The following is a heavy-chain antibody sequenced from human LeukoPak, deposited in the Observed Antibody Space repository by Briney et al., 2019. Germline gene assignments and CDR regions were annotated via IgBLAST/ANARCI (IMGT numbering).Heavy chain of an antibody. V-gene: IGHV3-23*01. CDR1: GFTFSNYA. Sequence: GGSLRLSCEASGFTFSNYAMSWVRQAPGQGLEWVSGICGHGISIYYADSVQGRFTISTDNSTSTLYLVMNSLRADDTAVYYFSKEDGNYGSGMYYYFDYWGQGTLVSVSS. J-gene: IGHJ4*02. CDR3: SKEDGNYGSGMYYYFDY. D-gene: IGHD3-10*01. CDR2: ICGHGISI.